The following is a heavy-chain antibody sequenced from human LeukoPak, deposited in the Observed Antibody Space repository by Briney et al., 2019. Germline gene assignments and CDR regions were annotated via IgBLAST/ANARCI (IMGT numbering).Heavy chain of an antibody. CDR2: ISAYSGHT. Sequence: ASVTVSCKAFGYTFTNYGISWVRQAPGQGLEWMGWISAYSGHTNYPQNLQGRVTMTTDTFTSTAYMELRSLRSDDTAVYYCAKDLYRYCSTTTCSYWYFDLWGRGTLVTVSS. J-gene: IGHJ2*01. D-gene: IGHD2-2*01. CDR1: GYTFTNYG. V-gene: IGHV1-18*01. CDR3: AKDLYRYCSTTTCSYWYFDL.